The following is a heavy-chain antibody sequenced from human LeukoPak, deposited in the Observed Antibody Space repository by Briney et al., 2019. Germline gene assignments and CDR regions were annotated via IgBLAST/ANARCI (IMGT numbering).Heavy chain of an antibody. CDR2: INPNNGGT. D-gene: IGHD1-26*01. CDR1: GYTFTGYY. V-gene: IGHV1-2*06. CDR3: TRESGTYHVNDY. Sequence: GASVKVSCKASGYTFTGYYIHWVRQAPGKELEWTGRINPNNGGTNYAQKFQGRVTMTGDTSISTAYMELSSLRSDDTAVYYCTRESGTYHVNDYWGQGTLVTVSS. J-gene: IGHJ4*02.